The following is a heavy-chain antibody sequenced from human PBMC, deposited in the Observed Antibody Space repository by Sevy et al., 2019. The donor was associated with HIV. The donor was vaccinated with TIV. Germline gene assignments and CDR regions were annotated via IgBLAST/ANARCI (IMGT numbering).Heavy chain of an antibody. CDR1: GGSFSGYY. Sequence: SETLSLTCAVYGGSFSGYYWSWIRQPPGKGLEWIGEINHSGSTNYNPSLKSRVTISVDTSKNQFSLKLGSVTAADTAVYYCARGYCSSTSCYSGVAWFEPWGQGTLVTVSS. V-gene: IGHV4-34*01. CDR3: ARGYCSSTSCYSGVAWFEP. CDR2: INHSGST. J-gene: IGHJ5*02. D-gene: IGHD2-2*01.